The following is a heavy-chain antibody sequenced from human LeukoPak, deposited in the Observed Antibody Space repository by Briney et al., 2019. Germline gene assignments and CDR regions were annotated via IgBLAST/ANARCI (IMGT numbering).Heavy chain of an antibody. V-gene: IGHV1-69*13. CDR2: IIPIFGTA. CDR1: GGTFSSYA. CDR3: ARDQGYCSGGSCYPLDY. D-gene: IGHD2-15*01. Sequence: ASVKISCKASGGTFSSYAISWVRQAPGQGLEWMGGIIPIFGTANYAQKFQGRVTITADESTSTAYMELSSLRSEDTAVYYCARDQGYCSGGSCYPLDYWGQGTLVTVSS. J-gene: IGHJ4*02.